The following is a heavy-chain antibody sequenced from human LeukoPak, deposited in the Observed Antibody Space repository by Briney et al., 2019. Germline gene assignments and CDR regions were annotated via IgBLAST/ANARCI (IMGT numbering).Heavy chain of an antibody. V-gene: IGHV5-51*01. CDR3: ARHTTVGGSLRFDY. CDR1: GYGFSSYW. J-gene: IGHJ4*02. CDR2: ICPGDSDT. Sequence: GASLKISCQGSGYGFSSYWIGWVRQMPGKGLEYMGIICPGDSDTRYSQSFQGQVTISADKSITTAYLQWSSLKASDTAMYYCARHTTVGGSLRFDYWGQGTLVTVSS. D-gene: IGHD4-23*01.